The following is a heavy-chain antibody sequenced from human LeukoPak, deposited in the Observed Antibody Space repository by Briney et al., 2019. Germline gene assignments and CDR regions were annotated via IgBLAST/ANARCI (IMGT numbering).Heavy chain of an antibody. CDR1: GYTFTSYG. CDR3: ARAVDWVRGVIIPFDH. D-gene: IGHD3-10*01. CDR2: ISAYNGNT. J-gene: IGHJ4*02. V-gene: IGHV1-18*01. Sequence: ASVKVSCEASGYTFTSYGISWVRQAPGQGLEWMGWISAYNGNTNYAQKLQGRVTMTTDTSTSTAYMELRSLRSDDTAVYYCARAVDWVRGVIIPFDHWGQGTLVTVSS.